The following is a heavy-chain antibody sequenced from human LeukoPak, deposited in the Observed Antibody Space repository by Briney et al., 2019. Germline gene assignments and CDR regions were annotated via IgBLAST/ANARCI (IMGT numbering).Heavy chain of an antibody. CDR2: ISGDGGST. Sequence: GGSLRLSCAASGFTFDDYAMHWVRQAPGKGLEWVSLISGDGGSTYYADSVKGRFTISRDISKNSLYLQMNSLRTEDTALYYCAKDKANIAAAGTRYYYYYYGMDVWGLGTMVTVSS. CDR3: AKDKANIAAAGTRYYYYYYGMDV. D-gene: IGHD6-13*01. CDR1: GFTFDDYA. V-gene: IGHV3-43*02. J-gene: IGHJ6*02.